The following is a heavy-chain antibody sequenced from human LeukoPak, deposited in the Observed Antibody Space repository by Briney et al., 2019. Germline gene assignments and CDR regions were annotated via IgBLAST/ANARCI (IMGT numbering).Heavy chain of an antibody. CDR1: GYTFTGYY. V-gene: IGHV1-46*01. J-gene: IGHJ5*02. D-gene: IGHD3-9*01. CDR3: ARGGRDDILTGYPNWFDP. CDR2: INPSGGST. Sequence: ASVKVSCKASGYTFTGYYMHWVRQAPGQGLEWMGIINPSGGSTSYAQKFQGRVTMTRDMSTSTVYMELSSLRSEDTTVYYCARGGRDDILTGYPNWFDPWGQGTLVTVSS.